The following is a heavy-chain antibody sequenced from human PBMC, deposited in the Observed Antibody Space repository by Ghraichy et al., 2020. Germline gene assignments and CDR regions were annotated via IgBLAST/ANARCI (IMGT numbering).Heavy chain of an antibody. CDR2: IRQDGREI. CDR1: GFTFSHYW. Sequence: GGSLRHSCAASGFTFSHYWMTWVRQAPGKGLEWVANIRQDGREINYLDSVKGRFTISRDNAKNSLYLQMYSLRVDDTAVYYCAKDGGAYGSGDDYWGQGTLVTVSP. J-gene: IGHJ4*02. D-gene: IGHD3-10*01. V-gene: IGHV3-7*03. CDR3: AKDGGAYGSGDDY.